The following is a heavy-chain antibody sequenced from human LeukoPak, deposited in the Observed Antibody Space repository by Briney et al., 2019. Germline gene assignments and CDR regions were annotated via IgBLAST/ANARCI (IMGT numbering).Heavy chain of an antibody. CDR1: GFTFSDYY. V-gene: IGHV3-11*06. Sequence: KAGGSLRLSCAASGFTFSDYYMSWIRQAPGKGLEWVSYISSSSSYTNYADSVKGRFTISRDNAKNSLYLQMNSLGAEDTAVYYCARDLNGSENDYWGQGTLVTVSS. J-gene: IGHJ4*02. CDR3: ARDLNGSENDY. D-gene: IGHD3-10*01. CDR2: ISSSSSYT.